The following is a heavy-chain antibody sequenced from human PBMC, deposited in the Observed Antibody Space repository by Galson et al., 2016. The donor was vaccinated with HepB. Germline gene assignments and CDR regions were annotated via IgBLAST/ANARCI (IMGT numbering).Heavy chain of an antibody. CDR2: IDWDDDE. CDR1: GFSLSSSGMC. Sequence: PALVKPTQTLTLTCTFSGFSLSSSGMCVNWIRQPPGKALEWLALIDWDDDEFYSTSLKTRLTISKDTSKSQVVLTMTNMDPVDTATYYCARCNPDYYYGMDAWGQGTTVTVSS. V-gene: IGHV2-70*01. J-gene: IGHJ6*02. CDR3: ARCNPDYYYGMDA.